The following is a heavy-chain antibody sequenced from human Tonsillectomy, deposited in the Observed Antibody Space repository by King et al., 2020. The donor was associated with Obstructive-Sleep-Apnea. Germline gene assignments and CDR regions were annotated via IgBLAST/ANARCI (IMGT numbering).Heavy chain of an antibody. CDR3: AKVEYYGSGEGF. Sequence: VQLVESGGDLVQPGGSLRLSCAASGLTFSNYAMSWVRQAPGKGLEWVSTIIENGDTTYYADSVKDRFTISRDNSKNTLYLHMNSLGAEDTAVYYCAKVEYYGSGEGFWGQGTLVTVSS. CDR2: IIENGDTT. J-gene: IGHJ4*02. V-gene: IGHV3-23*04. D-gene: IGHD3-10*01. CDR1: GLTFSNYA.